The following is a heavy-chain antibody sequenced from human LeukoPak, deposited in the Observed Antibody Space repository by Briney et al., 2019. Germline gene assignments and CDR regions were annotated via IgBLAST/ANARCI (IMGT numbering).Heavy chain of an antibody. CDR3: ARGPLVWYFDL. CDR2: IIPIFGTA. CDR1: GGTFSSYA. D-gene: IGHD6-6*01. Sequence: SVNVSCKASGGTFSSYAISWVRQAPGQGLEWMGGIIPIFGTANYAQKFQGRVTITADESTSTAYMELSSLRSEDTAMYYCARGPLVWYFDLWGRGTLVTVSS. V-gene: IGHV1-69*13. J-gene: IGHJ2*01.